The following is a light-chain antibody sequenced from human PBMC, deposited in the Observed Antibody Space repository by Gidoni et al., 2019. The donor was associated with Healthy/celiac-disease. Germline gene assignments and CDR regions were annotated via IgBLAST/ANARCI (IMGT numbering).Light chain of an antibody. CDR2: DAS. CDR3: QQRSNWFT. Sequence: DIVLTQSPATLSLSPGERATLSCRASQSVSSYLAWYQQKPGQAPRLLIYDASNRATGIPARFSGSGSGTDFTLTISSLEPEDFAVYYCQQRSNWFTFXGXTKVEIK. J-gene: IGKJ4*01. CDR1: QSVSSY. V-gene: IGKV3-11*01.